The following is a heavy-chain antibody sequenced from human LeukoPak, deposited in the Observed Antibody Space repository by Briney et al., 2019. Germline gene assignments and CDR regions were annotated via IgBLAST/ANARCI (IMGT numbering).Heavy chain of an antibody. V-gene: IGHV4-39*01. CDR3: ARGEYSGCHFDY. J-gene: IGHJ4*02. CDR1: GGSISSSSYY. Sequence: SETLSLTCTVSGGSISSSSYYWGWIRQPPGKGLEWIGSIYYSGSTYYNPSLKSRVTISVDTSKNQFSLNLTSVTAADTAVYYCARGEYSGCHFDYWGQGTLVTVSS. D-gene: IGHD5-12*01. CDR2: IYYSGST.